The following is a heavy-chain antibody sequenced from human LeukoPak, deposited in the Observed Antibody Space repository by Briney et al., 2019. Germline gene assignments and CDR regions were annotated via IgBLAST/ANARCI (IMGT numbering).Heavy chain of an antibody. CDR3: ARRYCSTTSCLLDY. J-gene: IGHJ4*02. CDR1: GFIFADYA. CDR2: IRSNTYGGTT. D-gene: IGHD2-2*01. Sequence: GRSLRLSCTASGFIFADYAMSWVRQAPGKGLEWVSFIRSNTYGGTTEYAASVKGRFTISRDDSKSIAYLQMNSLRTEDTAVYYCARRYCSTTSCLLDYWGQGTLVTVSS. V-gene: IGHV3-49*04.